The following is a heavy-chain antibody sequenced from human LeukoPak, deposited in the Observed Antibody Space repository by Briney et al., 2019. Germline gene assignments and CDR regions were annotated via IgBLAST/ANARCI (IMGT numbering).Heavy chain of an antibody. J-gene: IGHJ4*02. V-gene: IGHV4-61*01. D-gene: IGHD3-22*01. CDR1: GYSISSGYY. Sequence: SETLSLTCTVSGYSISSGYYWSWIRQPPGKGLEWIGYIYYSGSTNYNPSLKSRVTISVETSKNQFSLKLSSVTAADTAVYYCARVTGYMIEDYFDYWGQGTLVTVSS. CDR2: IYYSGST. CDR3: ARVTGYMIEDYFDY.